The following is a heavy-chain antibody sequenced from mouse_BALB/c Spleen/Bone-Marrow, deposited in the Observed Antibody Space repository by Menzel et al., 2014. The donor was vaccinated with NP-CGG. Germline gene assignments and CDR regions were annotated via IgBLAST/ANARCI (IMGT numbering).Heavy chain of an antibody. CDR2: IWSDGST. D-gene: IGHD4-1*01. V-gene: IGHV2-6-2*01. J-gene: IGHJ4*01. CDR1: GFSLTSYG. Sequence: QVQLQQSGPDLVAPSQSLSLTCTVSGFSLTSYGLHWVRQPPGKGLEWLGVIWSDGSTTYNSALKSRLSNSKDNSKRQVLLKMNSLQTDDTAMYYCARSGTDYAMDYWGQGTSVTVSS. CDR3: ARSGTDYAMDY.